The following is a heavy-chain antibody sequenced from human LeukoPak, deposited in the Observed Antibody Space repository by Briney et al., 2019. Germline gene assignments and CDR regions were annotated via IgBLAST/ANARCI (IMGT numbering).Heavy chain of an antibody. D-gene: IGHD1-26*01. CDR1: GFTFSSYW. Sequence: GGSLGLSCTASGFTFSSYWMHWVRQAPGKGLVWVSHTNSDGSRTSYADSVKGRFTISRDNAKNTLYLQMNSLRAEDTAVYYCVTDPGRSGSTPWGQGTLVTVSS. CDR3: VTDPGRSGSTP. J-gene: IGHJ5*02. V-gene: IGHV3-74*01. CDR2: TNSDGSRT.